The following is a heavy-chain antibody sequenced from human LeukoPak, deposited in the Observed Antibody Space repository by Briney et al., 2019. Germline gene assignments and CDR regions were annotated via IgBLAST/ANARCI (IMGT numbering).Heavy chain of an antibody. V-gene: IGHV1-69*01. Sequence: SVNVSYKASEGTVSSYAISWVRQAAGHGLEWMGGIIPIFGTANYAPKFQGRVTITADGSTSTAYMDLSSLRSEDTAVYYCARGDYYCYYWGLYWRQTTLVAASA. D-gene: IGHD4-11*01. J-gene: IGHJ4*02. CDR3: ARGDYYCYYWGLY. CDR1: EGTVSSYA. CDR2: IIPIFGTA.